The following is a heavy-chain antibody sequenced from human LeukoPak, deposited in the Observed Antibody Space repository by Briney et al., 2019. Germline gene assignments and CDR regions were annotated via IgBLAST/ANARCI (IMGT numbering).Heavy chain of an antibody. CDR3: ASLDTAKQPLANH. CDR2: IKEDRGRE. D-gene: IGHD5-18*01. V-gene: IGHV3-7*03. J-gene: IGHJ5*02. CDR1: GLIVSNHW. Sequence: PGGSLRLSCVASGLIVSNHWMSWVRQAPGKGLEWVANIKEDRGREYYMDSVKGRFTISEDSAKNSLYLQMNSLRVEDTAMYYCASLDTAKQPLANHWGQGTLVTVSS.